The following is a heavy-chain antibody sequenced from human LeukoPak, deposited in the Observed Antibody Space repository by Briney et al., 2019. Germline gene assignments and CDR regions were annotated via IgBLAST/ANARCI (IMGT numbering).Heavy chain of an antibody. V-gene: IGHV3-21*01. CDR2: ISGGSSYI. CDR1: GFTFSSYS. D-gene: IGHD3-10*01. Sequence: PGGSLRLSCAASGFTFSSYSMNWVRLAPGKGLEWVSSISGGSSYIYYADSVEGRFTISRDNAKNTLYLQMNSLRAEDTAVYYCTKDTFGPHDSWGQGALVTVSS. J-gene: IGHJ4*02. CDR3: TKDTFGPHDS.